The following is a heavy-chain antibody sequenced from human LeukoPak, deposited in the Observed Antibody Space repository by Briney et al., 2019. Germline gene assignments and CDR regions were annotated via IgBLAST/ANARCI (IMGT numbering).Heavy chain of an antibody. CDR2: IHTSGST. CDR3: ARGAGTRSGTFDI. Sequence: PSETLSLTCTVSGDSLSSGSFYWSWTRQPAGKGLEWIGRIHTSGSTSYSPSLKSRVTMSIDTSKNQFSLKLNSVTATDTAVYYCARGAGTRSGTFDIWGQGTMVTVSS. V-gene: IGHV4-61*02. CDR1: GDSLSSGSFY. D-gene: IGHD1/OR15-1a*01. J-gene: IGHJ3*02.